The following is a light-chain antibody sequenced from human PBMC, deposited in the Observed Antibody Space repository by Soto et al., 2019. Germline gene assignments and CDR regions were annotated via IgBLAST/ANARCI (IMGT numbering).Light chain of an antibody. J-gene: IGLJ1*01. Sequence: QSALTQPASVSGSPGQSITISCTGTSSDVGAYNYVSWYQQHPGEAPKVMIYEVTDRPSGVSNRFSGSKSGNTASLTISGLQAEDEAEYYCSSYTNINTRACVFGTGTKLTVL. CDR2: EVT. CDR1: SSDVGAYNY. CDR3: SSYTNINTRACV. V-gene: IGLV2-14*01.